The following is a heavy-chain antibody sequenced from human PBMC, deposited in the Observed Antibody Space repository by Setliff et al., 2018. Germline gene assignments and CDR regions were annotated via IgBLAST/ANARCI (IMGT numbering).Heavy chain of an antibody. J-gene: IGHJ4*02. V-gene: IGHV4-39*07. CDR3: ARDHPRLDYYDSSGYPACFDY. CDR2: IYYSGST. D-gene: IGHD3-22*01. CDR1: GGSISSSSYY. Sequence: SETLSLTCTLSGGSISSSSYYWGWIRQPPGKGLEWIGSIYYSGSTYYNPSLKSRVTISVDTSKNQFSLKLSSVTAADTAVYYCARDHPRLDYYDSSGYPACFDYWGQGTLVTVS.